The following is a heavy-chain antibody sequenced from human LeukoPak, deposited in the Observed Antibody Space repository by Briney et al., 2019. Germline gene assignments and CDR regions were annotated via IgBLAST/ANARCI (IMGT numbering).Heavy chain of an antibody. CDR1: GFTFSSYA. CDR2: IKTKSDGGTT. J-gene: IGHJ4*02. V-gene: IGHV3-15*01. D-gene: IGHD3-10*01. Sequence: GGSLILSCAASGFTFSSYAMSWVRQAPGKGLEWVGRIKTKSDGGTTDYAAPVKGRFTISRDDSKNTLYLQVNSLQTEDTAVYYCTTGRSGSGSWNYWGQGTLVTVSS. CDR3: TTGRSGSGSWNY.